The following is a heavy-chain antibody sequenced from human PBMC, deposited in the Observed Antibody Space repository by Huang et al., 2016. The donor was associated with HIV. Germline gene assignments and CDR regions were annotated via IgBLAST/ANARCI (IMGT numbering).Heavy chain of an antibody. CDR1: GGSISSSLYS. Sequence: QLQLQESGPGLVKPSETLSLTCTVSGGSISSSLYSWGWIRPPPGKGLEWIGSIYYSGSTYYKPALKNRVTISVDTSKNQFSLTLSSVTAADTAVYYCARLSRLLVGIIDYWGRGTLVTVSS. J-gene: IGHJ4*02. V-gene: IGHV4-39*01. CDR2: IYYSGST. D-gene: IGHD6-13*01. CDR3: ARLSRLLVGIIDY.